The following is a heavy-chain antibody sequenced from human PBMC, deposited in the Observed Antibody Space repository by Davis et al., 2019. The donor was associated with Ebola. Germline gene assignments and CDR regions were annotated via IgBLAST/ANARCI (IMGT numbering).Heavy chain of an antibody. J-gene: IGHJ4*02. CDR2: IDPEHAET. Sequence: ASVKVSCKVSGYTLTELSMHWVRQAPGKGPEWMGRIDPEHAETVYAQKFQGRVTMTEDTSTDTAYMELSSLRSEDTAVYYCAISAAGDVEYWGQGTLVTVSS. CDR3: AISAAGDVEY. D-gene: IGHD6-25*01. V-gene: IGHV1-24*01. CDR1: GYTLTELS.